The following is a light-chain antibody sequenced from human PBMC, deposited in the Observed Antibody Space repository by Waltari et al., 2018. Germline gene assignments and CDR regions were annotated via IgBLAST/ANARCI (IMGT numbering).Light chain of an antibody. CDR2: DAS. CDR1: QSISNY. J-gene: IGKJ4*01. V-gene: IGKV3-11*01. Sequence: EIVLTQSPATLSLSPGERATLSCRASQSISNYLGWYQQKLGQAPRLLVYDASKRAAGIPARVSGSGFATDCTLTISSLEPEDFAVYDCQQRSEWPLTFGGGTKVEMK. CDR3: QQRSEWPLT.